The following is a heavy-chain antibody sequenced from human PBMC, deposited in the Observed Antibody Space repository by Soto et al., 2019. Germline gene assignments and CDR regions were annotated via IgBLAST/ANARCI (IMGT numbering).Heavy chain of an antibody. V-gene: IGHV4-34*01. CDR3: ARRGSRDCSGGSCSIDY. CDR2: INHSGST. J-gene: IGHJ4*02. Sequence: QVQLQQWGAGLLKPSETLSLTCAVYGGSFSGYYWSWIRQPPGKGLEWIGEINHSGSTTYNPSLKSRVTISVDTSKNQFSLKLSSVTAADTAVYYCARRGSRDCSGGSCSIDYWGQGTLVTVSS. CDR1: GGSFSGYY. D-gene: IGHD2-15*01.